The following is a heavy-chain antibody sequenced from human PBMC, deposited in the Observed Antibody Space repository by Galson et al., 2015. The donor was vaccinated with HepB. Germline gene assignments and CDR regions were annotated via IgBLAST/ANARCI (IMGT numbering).Heavy chain of an antibody. CDR1: GGSISSGGYY. CDR3: ARGRQFYTS. V-gene: IGHV4-61*08. D-gene: IGHD2-2*02. CDR2: IYSIAST. J-gene: IGHJ4*02. Sequence: QVQLQESGPGLVKPSQTLSLTCTVSGGSISSGGYYWSWIRQHPGKGLEWIGYIYSIASTNQNPSIESRVSMSLDTSKNQFSLKLRSVNAADTAVYYCARGRQFYTSWGQGTLVTVSS.